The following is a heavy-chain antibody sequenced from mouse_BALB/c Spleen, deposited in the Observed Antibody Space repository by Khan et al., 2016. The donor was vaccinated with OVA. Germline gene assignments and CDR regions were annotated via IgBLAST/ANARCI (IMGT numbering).Heavy chain of an antibody. CDR1: GYSFTSYYM. CDR2: ISYSGNP. V-gene: IGHV3-2*02. CDR3: ARENYYGDSFDY. D-gene: IGHD1-1*01. Sequence: EVPLLESGPGLVKPSESLYLSCNVSGYSFTSYYMWYWIRQLPGNKLGWMGFISYSGNPTYTDSLKSRISFTRDTSKNQFFLQLKTVTTEDTATYYCARENYYGDSFDYWGQGTSLTVSS. J-gene: IGHJ2*02.